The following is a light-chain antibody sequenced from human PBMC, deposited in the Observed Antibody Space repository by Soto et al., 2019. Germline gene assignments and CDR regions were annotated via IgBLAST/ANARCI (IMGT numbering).Light chain of an antibody. CDR2: GAS. CDR1: QSINRD. J-gene: IGKJ5*01. V-gene: IGKV3D-15*01. CDR3: HPYHSRRIR. Sequence: EILMARKPATLCESVEDSARVFFKASQSINRDLAWYEQKPGQTPRRVIYGASTWGTGVPPRFTGSGSGTEFTLTIRLPRPADFAAYSCHPYHSRRIRFGQGTRLEIK.